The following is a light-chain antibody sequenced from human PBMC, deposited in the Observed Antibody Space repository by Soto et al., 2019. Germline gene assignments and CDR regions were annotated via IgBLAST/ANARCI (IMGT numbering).Light chain of an antibody. V-gene: IGLV8-61*01. CDR3: VLYMGSGISV. CDR1: SGSVSTSYY. CDR2: STN. Sequence: QTVVTQEPSFSVSPGGKVTLLCGLSSGSVSTSYYPSWYQQTPGQAPRTLIYSTNTRSSGVPDRFSGSILGNKAALTITGAQADDESDYYCVLYMGSGISVFGGGTKLTVL. J-gene: IGLJ3*02.